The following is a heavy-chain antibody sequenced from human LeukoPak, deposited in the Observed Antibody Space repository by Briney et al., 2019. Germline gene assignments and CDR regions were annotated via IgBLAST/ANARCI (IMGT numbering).Heavy chain of an antibody. CDR2: ISSSSSYI. V-gene: IGHV3-21*01. Sequence: GGSLRLSCAASGFTFSSYSMNWVRQAPGKGLEWVSSISSSSSYIYYADSVKGRFTISRDNAKNSLYLQMNSLRAEDTAVYYCARDLTPGYSSSWYYYYGMDVWGQGTTVTVSS. J-gene: IGHJ6*02. CDR3: ARDLTPGYSSSWYYYYGMDV. CDR1: GFTFSSYS. D-gene: IGHD6-13*01.